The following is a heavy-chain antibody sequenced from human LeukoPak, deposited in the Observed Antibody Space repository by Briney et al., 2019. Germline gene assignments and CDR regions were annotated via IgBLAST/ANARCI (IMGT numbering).Heavy chain of an antibody. CDR3: ARAPPYYYDSSGYYGYFDY. CDR1: GFTFSSYW. J-gene: IGHJ4*02. D-gene: IGHD3-22*01. V-gene: IGHV3-7*01. CDR2: INQDGSEK. Sequence: GGSLRLSCAAAGFTFSSYWMSWVRQAPGKGVEWVADINQDGSEKYYVDSVKGPFTISRDNAKNSLYLQMNSLRAEDTAVYFCARAPPYYYDSSGYYGYFDYWGQGTLVTVSS.